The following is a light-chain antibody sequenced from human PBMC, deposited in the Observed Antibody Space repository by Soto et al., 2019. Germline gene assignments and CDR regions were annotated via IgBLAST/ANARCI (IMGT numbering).Light chain of an antibody. Sequence: TESRVTLSLSHVEIAPLSCKTSQSRGSNFLAWYQHKPGQAPRLLIYASSNRATGIPDRFSGSASGTDFTLTINRLEPEDFAVYYCQLYGISPHFGQGTRLAIK. V-gene: IGKV3-20*01. CDR2: ASS. CDR3: QLYGISPH. J-gene: IGKJ5*01. CDR1: QSRGSNF.